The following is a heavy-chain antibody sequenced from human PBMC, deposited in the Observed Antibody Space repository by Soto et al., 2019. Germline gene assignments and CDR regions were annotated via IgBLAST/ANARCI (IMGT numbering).Heavy chain of an antibody. CDR2: FNTGNGDT. Sequence: ASVKVSCKASGYTFSTYGIHWVRQAPGQRLEWMGWFNTGNGDTKYSEKFQGRVTIARDTSASTAYMDLRSLRSEDTAMYYCARDQRYSSGWYNDFWGQGTLVTVSS. D-gene: IGHD6-19*01. CDR3: ARDQRYSSGWYNDF. J-gene: IGHJ4*02. V-gene: IGHV1-3*04. CDR1: GYTFSTYG.